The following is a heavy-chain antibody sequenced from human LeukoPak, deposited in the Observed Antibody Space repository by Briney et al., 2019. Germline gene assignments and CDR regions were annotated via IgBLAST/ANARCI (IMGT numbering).Heavy chain of an antibody. Sequence: GESLKISCKGSGYSLTSYWMGWVRQMPGEGLEWMGIIYPGDSDTRYSPSFQGQVTISADKSISTAYLQWSSLKASDTAMYYCARQITMVRGVIVYFDYWGQGTLVTVSS. D-gene: IGHD3-10*01. V-gene: IGHV5-51*01. CDR3: ARQITMVRGVIVYFDY. CDR2: IYPGDSDT. J-gene: IGHJ4*02. CDR1: GYSLTSYW.